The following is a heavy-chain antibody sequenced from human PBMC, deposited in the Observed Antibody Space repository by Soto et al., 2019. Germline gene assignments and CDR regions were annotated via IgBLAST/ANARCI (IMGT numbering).Heavy chain of an antibody. V-gene: IGHV4-31*03. D-gene: IGHD3-10*01. CDR2: IHYSGST. Sequence: SETLSLTCTVSGGSISNGGYYWNWVRQHPGKGLEWIGYIHYSGSTWYNPSLESRVTISVDTSKDQFSLKLRSVTAADTAVYYCARVRGSGSYAAYYFDSWGQGTLVTVSS. J-gene: IGHJ4*01. CDR1: GGSISNGGYY. CDR3: ARVRGSGSYAAYYFDS.